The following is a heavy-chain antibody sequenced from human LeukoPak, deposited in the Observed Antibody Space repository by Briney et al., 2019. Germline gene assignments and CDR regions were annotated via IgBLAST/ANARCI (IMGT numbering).Heavy chain of an antibody. Sequence: ASVKVSCKASGYTFTGYYMHWVRQAPGQELECMGWINPNSGGTNYGQKFQGRVNMTRDTSISTAYMELSSLRSGDTAVYYCARAGVWDYSDTSGYHNGAFDIWGQGTMVTVSS. J-gene: IGHJ3*02. CDR3: ARAGVWDYSDTSGYHNGAFDI. V-gene: IGHV1-2*02. CDR2: INPNSGGT. CDR1: GYTFTGYY. D-gene: IGHD3-22*01.